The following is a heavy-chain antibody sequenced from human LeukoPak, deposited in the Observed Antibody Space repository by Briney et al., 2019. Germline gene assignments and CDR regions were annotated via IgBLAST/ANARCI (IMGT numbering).Heavy chain of an antibody. Sequence: GGSLRLSCAASGFTFSSYAMSWVRQAPGKGLEWVSAISGSGGSTYYADSVKGRFTISRDNSKNTLYLQMNSLRAEDTAVYYCAKLPPPWWLVDDNYYYYGMDVWGQGTTVTVSS. V-gene: IGHV3-23*01. CDR1: GFTFSSYA. J-gene: IGHJ6*02. D-gene: IGHD6-19*01. CDR2: ISGSGGST. CDR3: AKLPPPWWLVDDNYYYYGMDV.